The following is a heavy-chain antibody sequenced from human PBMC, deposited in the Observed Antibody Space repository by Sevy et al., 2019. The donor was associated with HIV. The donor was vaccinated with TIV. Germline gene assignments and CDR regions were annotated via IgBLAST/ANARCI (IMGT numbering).Heavy chain of an antibody. CDR3: AGGPMTTVTTDFDY. CDR1: GGSISSSNW. V-gene: IGHV4-4*02. Sequence: SETLSLTCAVSGGSISSSNWWSWVRQPPGKGLEWIGEIYHSGSTNYNPSLKSRVTISVDKSKNQFPLKLSSVTAADTAVYYCAGGPMTTVTTDFDYWGQGTLVTVSS. CDR2: IYHSGST. J-gene: IGHJ4*02. D-gene: IGHD4-4*01.